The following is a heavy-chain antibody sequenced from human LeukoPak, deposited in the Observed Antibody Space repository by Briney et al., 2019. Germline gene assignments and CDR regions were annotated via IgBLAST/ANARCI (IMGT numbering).Heavy chain of an antibody. CDR3: ASSDPGYSYGADY. J-gene: IGHJ4*02. D-gene: IGHD5-18*01. V-gene: IGHV1-69*04. CDR2: IIPILGIA. CDR1: GGTFSSYA. Sequence: GASVTVSCKASGGTFSSYAISWVRQAPGQGLEWMGRIIPILGIANYAQKFQGRVTITADKSTSTAYMELSSLRSEDTAVYYCASSDPGYSYGADYWGQGTLVTVSS.